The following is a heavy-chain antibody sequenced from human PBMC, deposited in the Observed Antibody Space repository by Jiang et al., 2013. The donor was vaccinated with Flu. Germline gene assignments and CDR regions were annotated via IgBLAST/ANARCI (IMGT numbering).Heavy chain of an antibody. J-gene: IGHJ4*02. CDR1: GYTLTSYY. D-gene: IGHD2-15*01. V-gene: IGHV1-46*03. CDR2: INPSGGST. CDR3: ARVPYCSGGSCYAAGIDY. Sequence: SVKVSCKASGYTLTSYYMHWVRRAPGQGLEWMGIINPSGGSTSYAQKFQGRVTMTRDTSTSTVYMELSSLRSEDTAVYYCARVPYCSGGSCYAAGIDYWGQGTLVTVSS.